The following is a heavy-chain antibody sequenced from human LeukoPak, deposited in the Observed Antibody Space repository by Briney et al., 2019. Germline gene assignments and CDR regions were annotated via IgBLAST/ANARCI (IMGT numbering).Heavy chain of an antibody. D-gene: IGHD6-19*01. CDR1: GGTFSSYA. CDR2: IIPIFGTA. CDR3: ARTPSSGWYHGEEFDY. V-gene: IGHV1-69*05. Sequence: SVKVSCKASGGTFSSYAISWVRQAPGQGLEWMGRIIPIFGTANYAQKFQGRVTITTDESTSTAYMELSSLRSEDTAVYYCARTPSSGWYHGEEFDYWGQGTLVTVSS. J-gene: IGHJ4*02.